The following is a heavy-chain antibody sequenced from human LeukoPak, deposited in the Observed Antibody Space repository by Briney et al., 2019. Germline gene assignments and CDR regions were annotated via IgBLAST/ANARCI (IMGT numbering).Heavy chain of an antibody. CDR2: IWYDGTNK. V-gene: IGHV3-33*01. CDR1: GFSFSSYG. Sequence: PGGSLRLSCAASGFSFSSYGMHWVRQAPGKGLEWVAAIWYDGTNKYYADSMNGRFTISRDNSKNTLYLQMNSLRAEDTAVYYCARDLYRLDYWGQGTLVTVSS. CDR3: ARDLYRLDY. J-gene: IGHJ4*02. D-gene: IGHD4-11*01.